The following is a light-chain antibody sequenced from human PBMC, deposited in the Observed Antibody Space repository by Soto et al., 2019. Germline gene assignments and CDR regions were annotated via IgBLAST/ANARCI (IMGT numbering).Light chain of an antibody. CDR2: GAS. J-gene: IGKJ5*01. CDR1: QSVTSNY. Sequence: EIVLTPSPGTLSLTPGERATLSCRASQSVTSNYLAWYQQKPGQAPRLLVYGASSRATGISDRFSGSGSGTDFTLTISRLEPEDFAVYYCQHYVSPPITFGQGTRLEI. CDR3: QHYVSPPIT. V-gene: IGKV3-20*01.